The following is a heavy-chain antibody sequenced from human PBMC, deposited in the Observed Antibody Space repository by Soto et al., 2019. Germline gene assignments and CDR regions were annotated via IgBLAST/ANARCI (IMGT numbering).Heavy chain of an antibody. D-gene: IGHD2-21*01. V-gene: IGHV4-39*01. J-gene: IGHJ5*02. Sequence: SETLSLTCTVSGGSVSSSGNYWGWIRQPPGKGLEWIGSIYYSGSTYYNPSLKSRVTTSVDTSKNQFSLKLSSVTAADTAVYYCARLGAYYQSLDPWGPGTLVTVSS. CDR3: ARLGAYYQSLDP. CDR1: GGSVSSSGNY. CDR2: IYYSGST.